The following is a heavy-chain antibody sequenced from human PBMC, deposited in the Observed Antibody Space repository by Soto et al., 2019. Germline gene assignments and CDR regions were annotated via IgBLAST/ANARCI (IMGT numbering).Heavy chain of an antibody. CDR3: ARGGGVGVAGSAAFDM. Sequence: QLHLVHSGAVVKKPGASVTVSCSASGYPVTAYYMHWVRQAPGRGLEWMGGMNPATGPATYTQTFQGRVTMTRATSTSTVFMELSGLTSEDTAVFYCARGGGVGVAGSAAFDMWGQGTVVTVSS. CDR2: MNPATGPA. D-gene: IGHD3-3*01. CDR1: GYPVTAYY. V-gene: IGHV1-46*01. J-gene: IGHJ3*02.